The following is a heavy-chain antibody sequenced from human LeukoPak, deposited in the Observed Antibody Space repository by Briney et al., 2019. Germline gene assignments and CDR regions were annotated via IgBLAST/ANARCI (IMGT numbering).Heavy chain of an antibody. CDR3: ASSEAAAGTLNWFDP. CDR2: INAGNGNT. J-gene: IGHJ5*02. V-gene: IGHV1-3*01. Sequence: GASVKVSCKASGYTFTSYAMHWVRQAPGQRLEWMGWINAGNGNTKYSQKFQGRVTITRDTSASTAYMELSSLRSEDTAVYYCASSEAAAGTLNWFDPWGQGTLVTVSS. CDR1: GYTFTSYA. D-gene: IGHD6-13*01.